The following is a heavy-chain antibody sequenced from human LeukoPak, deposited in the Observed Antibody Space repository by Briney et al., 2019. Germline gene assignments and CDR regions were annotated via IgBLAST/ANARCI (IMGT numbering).Heavy chain of an antibody. CDR3: ARDREEEFDY. V-gene: IGHV3-7*01. Sequence: GGSLRLSCAASAFTFSSYWMSWVRQAPGKGLEWVASIKQDGSEKYYVDSVKGRVTISRDNAKNSLYLQMNSLRAEDTAVYYCARDREEEFDYWGQGTLVTVSS. CDR2: IKQDGSEK. CDR1: AFTFSSYW. J-gene: IGHJ4*02.